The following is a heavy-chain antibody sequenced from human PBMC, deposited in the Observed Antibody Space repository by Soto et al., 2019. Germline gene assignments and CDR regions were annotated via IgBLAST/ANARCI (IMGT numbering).Heavy chain of an antibody. CDR1: GFTFSNAW. V-gene: IGHV3-15*07. Sequence: PGVSLRLSCAASGFTFSNAWMNWVRQAPGKGLQWVGRIKSKVDGGTTDYPAPVRGRFTISRDDSKNTVYLQMSSLNSDDTAIYYCSTGGYFFDYWGQGGLVTVSS. CDR2: IKSKVDGGTT. D-gene: IGHD3-22*01. J-gene: IGHJ4*02. CDR3: STGGYFFDY.